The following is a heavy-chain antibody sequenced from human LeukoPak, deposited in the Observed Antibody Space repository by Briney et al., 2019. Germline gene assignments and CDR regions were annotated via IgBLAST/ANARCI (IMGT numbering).Heavy chain of an antibody. J-gene: IGHJ6*03. V-gene: IGHV4-59*01. CDR1: GGSISSYY. Sequence: SETLSLTCTVSGGSISSYYWSWIRQPPGKGLEWIGYIYYSGSTNYNPSLKSRVTISVDTSKNQFSLKLSSVTAADTAVYYCARDTNYDFWSGDPYYMDVWGKGTTVTLSS. CDR3: ARDTNYDFWSGDPYYMDV. CDR2: IYYSGST. D-gene: IGHD3-3*01.